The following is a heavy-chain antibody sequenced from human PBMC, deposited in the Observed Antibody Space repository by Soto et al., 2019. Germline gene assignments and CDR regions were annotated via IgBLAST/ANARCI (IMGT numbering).Heavy chain of an antibody. J-gene: IGHJ4*02. CDR2: FYYTATT. Sequence: TQTLPLTCTVSGGSISPYYWSLIRQTPGMGLGIIEYFYYTATTIYNPSLHSRLTISIDTFNNQFCLKLTSVNAAATAVYYCARMPYTGTNPRFDCWGRGILVTVSS. CDR3: ARMPYTGTNPRFDC. CDR1: GGSISPYY. D-gene: IGHD1-26*01. V-gene: IGHV4-59*01.